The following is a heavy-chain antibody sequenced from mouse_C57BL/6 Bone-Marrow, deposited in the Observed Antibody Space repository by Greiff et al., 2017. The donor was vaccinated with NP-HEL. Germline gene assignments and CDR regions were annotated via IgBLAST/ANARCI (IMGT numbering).Heavy chain of an antibody. J-gene: IGHJ1*03. CDR3: ARRTVYWYFDV. Sequence: VQLQQPGAELVRPGTSVKLSCKASGYTFTSYWMHWVKQRPGQGLEWIGVIDPSDSYTNYNQKFKGKATLTVDTSSSTAYMQLSSLTSEDSAVYYCARRTVYWYFDVWGTGTTVTVSS. V-gene: IGHV1-59*01. CDR1: GYTFTSYW. CDR2: IDPSDSYT.